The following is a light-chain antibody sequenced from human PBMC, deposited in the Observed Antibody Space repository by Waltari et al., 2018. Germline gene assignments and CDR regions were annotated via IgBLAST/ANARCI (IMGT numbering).Light chain of an antibody. V-gene: IGKV3-20*01. CDR1: QSVPSIY. CDR3: QQYGRSPT. Sequence: EILLTQSPGTLSLSPGDRAILSCRASQSVPSIYFAWYQQKPGQAPRLLIYGASTRATVIPDRFSGSVSETDFSLTITRLEPEDFAVYYCQQYGRSPTFGQGTRLEIE. CDR2: GAS. J-gene: IGKJ5*01.